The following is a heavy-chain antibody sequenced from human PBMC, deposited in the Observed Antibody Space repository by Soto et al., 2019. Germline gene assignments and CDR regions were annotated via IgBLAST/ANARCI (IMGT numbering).Heavy chain of an antibody. CDR2: MNPNSGNT. V-gene: IGHV1-8*01. J-gene: IGHJ4*02. CDR3: ARLSIYCTNGGCLHYFDY. D-gene: IGHD2-8*01. Sequence: QVQLVQSGAEVKKPGASVKVSCKASGYTFTSYDINWVRQATGQGLEWMGWMNPNSGNTGYAQTFQGRVTMTRNTYVITAYMEVSMLRSEDTAVYYCARLSIYCTNGGCLHYFDYWGQGSLVTVSS. CDR1: GYTFTSYD.